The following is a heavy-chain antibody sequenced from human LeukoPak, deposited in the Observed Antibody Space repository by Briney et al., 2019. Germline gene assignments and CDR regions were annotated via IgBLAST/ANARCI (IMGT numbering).Heavy chain of an antibody. D-gene: IGHD6-19*01. CDR1: GFTFSNYG. CDR3: AKDGGIAVAGNYYYFDF. J-gene: IGHJ4*02. CDR2: ISYGGSNK. Sequence: GGSLRLSCAASGFTFSNYGMHWVRQAPGKGLEWVAVISYGGSNKYYADSVKGRFTISRDNSKNTLYLQMNSLRAEDTAVYYCAKDGGIAVAGNYYYFDFWGQGTLVTVSS. V-gene: IGHV3-30*18.